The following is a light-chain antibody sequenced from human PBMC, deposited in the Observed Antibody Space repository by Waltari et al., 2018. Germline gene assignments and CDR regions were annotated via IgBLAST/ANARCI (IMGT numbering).Light chain of an antibody. V-gene: IGKV1-5*03. CDR3: QQYNTFPRT. J-gene: IGKJ1*01. CDR1: ENIKSW. Sequence: DTQLTQSPSTLSASVGDRVTITCRASENIKSWLAWLQQKPGKAPNRLIYKASTLESGVPSRFSGSGFGTEFTLTISSLQPNDFATYYCQQYNTFPRTFGQGTRVEI. CDR2: KAS.